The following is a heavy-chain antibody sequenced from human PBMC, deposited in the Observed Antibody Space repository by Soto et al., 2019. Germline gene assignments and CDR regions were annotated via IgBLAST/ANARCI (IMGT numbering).Heavy chain of an antibody. CDR2: ISAYNGNT. CDR1: GYTFTSYG. V-gene: IGHV1-18*01. J-gene: IGHJ4*01. Sequence: QVQLVQSGAEVKKPGASVKVSCKASGYTFTSYGISWVRQAPGQGLEWVGWISAYNGNTNYAQKRQGRVTMTTDTATSTAYMELRSLSSDDTAVYYGSREGGYSYGPLVDYWGQGTMVTVSS. D-gene: IGHD5-18*01. CDR3: SREGGYSYGPLVDY.